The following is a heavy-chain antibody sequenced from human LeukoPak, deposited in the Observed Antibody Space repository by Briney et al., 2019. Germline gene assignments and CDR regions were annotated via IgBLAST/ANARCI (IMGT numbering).Heavy chain of an antibody. CDR1: GFTFSSYW. CDR3: VKPGGPLYYGSDDY. J-gene: IGHJ4*02. Sequence: GGSLRLSCAASGFTFSSYWMSWVRQAPGKGLEWVANIKQDGSEKYYVDSVEGRFTISRDNSKNTLYLQMSSLRVEDTALYYCVKPGGPLYYGSDDYWGQGTLVTVSS. D-gene: IGHD3-10*01. V-gene: IGHV3-7*03. CDR2: IKQDGSEK.